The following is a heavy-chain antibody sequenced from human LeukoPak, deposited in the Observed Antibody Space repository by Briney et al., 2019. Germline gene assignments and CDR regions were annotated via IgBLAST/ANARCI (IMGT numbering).Heavy chain of an antibody. CDR2: IRGSGGST. CDR1: EFTFSSYA. CDR3: ATNSGAGIMVRGVPNYYYYMDV. D-gene: IGHD3-10*01. Sequence: PGGSLRLSCAASEFTFSSYAMTWVRQAPGKGLEWVSAIRGSGGSTYYADAEKGRFPIPKDNSNTTLYLQMNSLRTEDTAVSYCATNSGAGIMVRGVPNYYYYMDVWGKGTTVTISS. J-gene: IGHJ6*03. V-gene: IGHV3-23*01.